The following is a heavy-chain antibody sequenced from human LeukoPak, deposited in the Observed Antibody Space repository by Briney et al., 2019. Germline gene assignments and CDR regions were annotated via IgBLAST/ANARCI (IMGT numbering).Heavy chain of an antibody. CDR1: GYTFTNYY. V-gene: IGHV1-46*01. J-gene: IGHJ3*02. CDR3: ARGRSYDILTGPSPMEAFDI. D-gene: IGHD3-9*01. Sequence: ASVKVSCKGFGYTFTNYYMHWVRQAPGQGREWMGIVNPNDGSTTYAQKFQGRVTMTTDTSTSTAYMELRSLRSDDTAVYYCARGRSYDILTGPSPMEAFDIWGQGTMVTVSS. CDR2: VNPNDGST.